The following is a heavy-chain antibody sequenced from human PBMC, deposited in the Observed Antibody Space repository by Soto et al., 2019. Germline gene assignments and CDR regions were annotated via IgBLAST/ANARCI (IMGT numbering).Heavy chain of an antibody. V-gene: IGHV1-18*01. D-gene: IGHD3-3*01. CDR2: ISAYNGNT. Sequence: ASVKVSCKASGYTFTSYGISWVRQAPGQGLEWMGWISAYNGNTNYAQKLQGRVTMTTDTSTSTAYMELRSLRSDDTAVYYCARDTRVKYDFWSNGGMEVWGQGTTVTV. CDR1: GYTFTSYG. J-gene: IGHJ6*02. CDR3: ARDTRVKYDFWSNGGMEV.